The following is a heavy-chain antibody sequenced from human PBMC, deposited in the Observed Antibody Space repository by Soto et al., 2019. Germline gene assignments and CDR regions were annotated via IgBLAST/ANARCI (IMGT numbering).Heavy chain of an antibody. CDR1: GGSISSYY. J-gene: IGHJ4*02. D-gene: IGHD6-13*01. CDR2: IYYSGST. CDR3: GRSFGVAAAGPFDY. Sequence: PSETLSLTCTVSGGSISSYYWGWIRRPPGKGLEWIGSIYYSGSTYYNPSLKSRVTISVDTSKNQFSLKLSSVTAADTAVYYCGRSFGVAAAGPFDYWGQGTLVTVSS. V-gene: IGHV4-39*07.